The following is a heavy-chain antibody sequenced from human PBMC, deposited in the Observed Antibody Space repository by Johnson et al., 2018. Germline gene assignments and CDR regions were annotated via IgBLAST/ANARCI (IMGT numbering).Heavy chain of an antibody. Sequence: GAGLLKPSETLSLTCAVYGGSFSGYYWSWIRQPPGKGLEWIGEINHSGSTNYNPSLKSRVPISVDTSKNQFSLKLSAVTAADTAVYYCARGLRIVGAKYLQHWGQGTLVTVSS. D-gene: IGHD1-26*01. CDR1: GGSFSGYY. CDR2: INHSGST. CDR3: ARGLRIVGAKYLQH. J-gene: IGHJ1*01. V-gene: IGHV4-34*01.